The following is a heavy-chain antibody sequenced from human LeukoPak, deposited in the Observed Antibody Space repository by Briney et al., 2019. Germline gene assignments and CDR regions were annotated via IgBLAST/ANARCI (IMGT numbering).Heavy chain of an antibody. CDR3: ARDLVVVPAARSGAFDI. V-gene: IGHV1-2*02. CDR2: INPNSGGT. D-gene: IGHD2-2*01. J-gene: IGHJ3*02. CDR1: GYTFTGYY. Sequence: GASVKVPCKASGYTFTGYYMHWVRQAPGQGLEWVGWINPNSGGTNYAQKFQGRVTMTRDTSISTAYMELSRLRSDDTAMYYCARDLVVVPAARSGAFDIWGQGTMVTVSS.